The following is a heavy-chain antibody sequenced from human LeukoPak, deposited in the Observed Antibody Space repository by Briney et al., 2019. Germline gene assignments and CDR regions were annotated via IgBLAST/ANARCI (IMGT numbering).Heavy chain of an antibody. CDR2: ISGSGSST. Sequence: PGGSLRLSCAASRFIFSTYAMSWVRQAPGKGLDWVSGISGSGSSTYYADSVKGRFTISRDNSKNTMFLQMNSLRAEDTAVYYCAKELSGGWPFDYWGQGALVTVSS. J-gene: IGHJ4*02. V-gene: IGHV3-23*01. D-gene: IGHD6-19*01. CDR3: AKELSGGWPFDY. CDR1: RFIFSTYA.